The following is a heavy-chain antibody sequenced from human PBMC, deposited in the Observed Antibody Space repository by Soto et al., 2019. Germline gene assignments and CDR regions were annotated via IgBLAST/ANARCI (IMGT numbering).Heavy chain of an antibody. CDR1: GFMFNDYY. CDR3: ARDRKYCSGGSCARNWFDP. J-gene: IGHJ5*02. V-gene: IGHV3-11*05. D-gene: IGHD2-15*01. Sequence: GGSLRLSCAASGFMFNDYYVSWIRQAPGKGLESVSYISSSSSFTNYADSVKGRFTISRDNAKNSLYLQMNSLRVEDTAVYYCARDRKYCSGGSCARNWFDPWGQGTLVTVSS. CDR2: ISSSSSFT.